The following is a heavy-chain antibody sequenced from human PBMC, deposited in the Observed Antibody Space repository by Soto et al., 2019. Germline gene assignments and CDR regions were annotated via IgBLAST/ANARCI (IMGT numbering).Heavy chain of an antibody. Sequence: QVQLVQSGAEVKKPGASVKVSCKASGYTFTGYYMHWVRQAPGQGLEWMGWINPNSGGTNYAQKFQGWVTMTKETSIRTAYMELSRLRSDDTAVYYCARGGYCSSTSCYGNYYYGMDVWGQGTTVTVSS. D-gene: IGHD2-2*01. J-gene: IGHJ6*02. CDR2: INPNSGGT. CDR1: GYTFTGYY. V-gene: IGHV1-2*04. CDR3: ARGGYCSSTSCYGNYYYGMDV.